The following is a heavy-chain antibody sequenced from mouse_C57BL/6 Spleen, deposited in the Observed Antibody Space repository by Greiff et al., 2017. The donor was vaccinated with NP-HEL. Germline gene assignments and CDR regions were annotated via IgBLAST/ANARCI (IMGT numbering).Heavy chain of an antibody. D-gene: IGHD1-1*01. CDR3: ARKIYYGSSYHAMDY. CDR1: GYTFTSYG. CDR2: IYPRSGNT. V-gene: IGHV1-81*01. Sequence: QVKLQQSGAELARPGASVKLSCKASGYTFTSYGISWVKQRPGQGLEWIGEIYPRSGNTYYNEKLKGKATLTADKASSTAYMELRSLSSEDSTVYFCARKIYYGSSYHAMDYWGQGTLVTVSS. J-gene: IGHJ4*01.